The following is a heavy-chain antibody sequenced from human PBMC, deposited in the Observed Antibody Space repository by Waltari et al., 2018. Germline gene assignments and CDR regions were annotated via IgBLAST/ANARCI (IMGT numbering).Heavy chain of an antibody. CDR1: GFSFSYYE. Sequence: EVQLVESGGASVQPGGSLRLSCVASGFSFSYYEMSWVRQAPGKGLEWVSYITSSGTIDYTVSVRGRFTISRDNAKKTLYLQMNSLRVEDTAVYFCARCTSYRSFDYWGQGTLATVSS. J-gene: IGHJ4*02. CDR2: ITSSGTI. V-gene: IGHV3-48*03. D-gene: IGHD1-26*01. CDR3: ARCTSYRSFDY.